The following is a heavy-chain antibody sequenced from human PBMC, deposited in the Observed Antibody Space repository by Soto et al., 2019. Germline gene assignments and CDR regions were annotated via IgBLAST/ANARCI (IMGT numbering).Heavy chain of an antibody. J-gene: IGHJ4*02. V-gene: IGHV4-59*01. CDR1: GGSISSYY. D-gene: IGHD3-22*01. CDR3: ARGDYYDSSGYYFDY. Sequence: SETLSLTCTVSGGSISSYYWSWIRQPPGKGLEWIGYIYYSGSTNYNPSLKSRVTISVDTCKNQFSLKLTSVTAADTAVYYCARGDYYDSSGYYFDYWGQGTLVTVSS. CDR2: IYYSGST.